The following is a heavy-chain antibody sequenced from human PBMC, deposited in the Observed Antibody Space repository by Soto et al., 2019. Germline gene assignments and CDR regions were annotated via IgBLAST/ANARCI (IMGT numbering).Heavy chain of an antibody. D-gene: IGHD3-10*01. V-gene: IGHV2-5*02. CDR1: EFSLSTSGVG. J-gene: IGHJ4*02. Sequence: QITLKESGPTLVKPTQTLTLTCTFSEFSLSTSGVGVGWIRQPPGKALEWLALIYWDDDKRYSPSLKSRLTITKDTSKNQVVLTMTNMDPVDTATYYCAHILGYYGSGTLYFDYWGQGTLVTVSS. CDR3: AHILGYYGSGTLYFDY. CDR2: IYWDDDK.